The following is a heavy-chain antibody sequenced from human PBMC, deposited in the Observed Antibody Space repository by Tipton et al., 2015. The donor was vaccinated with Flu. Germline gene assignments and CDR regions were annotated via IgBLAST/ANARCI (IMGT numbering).Heavy chain of an antibody. CDR3: ARERYSSGWLEYFQN. Sequence: LRLSCAVYGGSFSGYYWSWIRQPPGKGLEWIGEINHSGSTNYNPSLKRRVTMSIDSSKNQLSLKMTSVTAADTALYFCARERYSSGWLEYFQNWGQGTLVTVSS. CDR2: INHSGST. J-gene: IGHJ1*01. D-gene: IGHD6-19*01. CDR1: GGSFSGYY. V-gene: IGHV4-34*01.